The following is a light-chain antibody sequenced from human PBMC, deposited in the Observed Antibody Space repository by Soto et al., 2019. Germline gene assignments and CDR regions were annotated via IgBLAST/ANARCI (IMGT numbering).Light chain of an antibody. CDR3: AAWDDSPNGPV. J-gene: IGLJ1*01. CDR1: SFSIGANH. Sequence: QSAMTHAPSASGITGQRFTISCSPSSFSIGANHVDWYQQLPATAPTVLIYSDNQRPSGVPARFYGSTSGTWASLAITGLQSEHEADYYCAAWDDSPNGPVFGSGTKVTVL. CDR2: SDN. V-gene: IGLV1-44*01.